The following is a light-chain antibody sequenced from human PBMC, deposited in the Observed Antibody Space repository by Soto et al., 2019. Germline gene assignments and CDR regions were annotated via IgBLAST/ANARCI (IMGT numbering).Light chain of an antibody. V-gene: IGKV3-15*01. CDR3: QQYNNWPPTT. J-gene: IGKJ2*01. Sequence: EIVLTQSPGTLSLSPGERATLSCRASQSISNNLAWYQQKPGQAPRLLFYRASTRATGVPARFSGSGSGTEFTLTISSLQSEDFAVYYCQQYNNWPPTTFGQGTKLEIK. CDR1: QSISNN. CDR2: RAS.